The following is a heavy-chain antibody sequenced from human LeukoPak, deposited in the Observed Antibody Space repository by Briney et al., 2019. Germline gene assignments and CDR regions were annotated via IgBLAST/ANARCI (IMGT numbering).Heavy chain of an antibody. D-gene: IGHD1-26*01. Sequence: PGGSLRLSCAASGFTFSDNYMSWIRQAPGKGLEWVSYISGSSSYTSYADSVKGRFTISRDNAKNTLYLHMNSLRAEDTALYYCARNYYEPTYDYYFDCWGQGTLVTVSS. CDR1: GFTFSDNY. CDR2: ISGSSSYT. J-gene: IGHJ4*02. V-gene: IGHV3-11*03. CDR3: ARNYYEPTYDYYFDC.